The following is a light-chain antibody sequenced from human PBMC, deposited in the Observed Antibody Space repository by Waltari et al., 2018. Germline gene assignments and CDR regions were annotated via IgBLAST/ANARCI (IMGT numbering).Light chain of an antibody. Sequence: EIVMTQSPAALSVSPGERATLSCRASQSVSSNLAWYQHKPGQPPRLLISGASTRATGVPARFSGSRSGTEFTLTISSLQSEDSAIYYCQQYNTWPPSTFGQGTQLEIK. V-gene: IGKV3-15*01. CDR1: QSVSSN. J-gene: IGKJ2*02. CDR2: GAS. CDR3: QQYNTWPPST.